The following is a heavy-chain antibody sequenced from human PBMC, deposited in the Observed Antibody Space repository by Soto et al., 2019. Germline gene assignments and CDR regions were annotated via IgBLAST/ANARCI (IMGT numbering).Heavy chain of an antibody. CDR2: ISPYTGNT. V-gene: IGHV1-18*04. CDR3: AREKGKAVTGTYYYYGMDV. J-gene: IGHJ6*02. CDR1: GYTFTSYG. D-gene: IGHD6-19*01. Sequence: QVQLVQSGAEVKRPGASLKVSCKASGYTFTSYGINWVRQAPGQGLEWMGWISPYTGNTNYAQAFQGRVTMTADTSTSTAYMELRRLRSDDTAVYYCAREKGKAVTGTYYYYGMDVWGQGTTVTVSS.